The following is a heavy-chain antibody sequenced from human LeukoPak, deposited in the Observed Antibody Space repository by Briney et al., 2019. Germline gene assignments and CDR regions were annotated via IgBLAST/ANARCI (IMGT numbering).Heavy chain of an antibody. V-gene: IGHV4-4*07. CDR3: TKGSGLYYYMDV. D-gene: IGHD3-3*01. CDR2: IYTSGST. CDR1: GGSISSYY. Sequence: ASETLSLTCTVSGGSISSYYWSWIRQPAGKGLEWIGRIYTSGSTNYNPSLKSRVTISVDKSKNQFSLKLSSVTAADTTVYYCTKGSGLYYYMDVWGKGTTATVSS. J-gene: IGHJ6*03.